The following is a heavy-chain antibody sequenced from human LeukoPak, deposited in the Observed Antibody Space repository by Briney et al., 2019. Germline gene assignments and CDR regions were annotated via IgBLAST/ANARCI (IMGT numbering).Heavy chain of an antibody. Sequence: TGGSLRLSCAASGFTVSSNYMSWVRQAPGKGLEWVSVIYSGGSTYYADSVKGRFTISRDNSKNTLYLQMNSLRAEDTAVYYCAREMENSNYGWFDPWGQGTLVTVSS. D-gene: IGHD4-11*01. J-gene: IGHJ5*02. V-gene: IGHV3-53*01. CDR2: IYSGGST. CDR1: GFTVSSNY. CDR3: AREMENSNYGWFDP.